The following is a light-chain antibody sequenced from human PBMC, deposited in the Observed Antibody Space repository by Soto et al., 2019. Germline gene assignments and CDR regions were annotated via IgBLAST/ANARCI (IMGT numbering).Light chain of an antibody. CDR1: LGISSY. Sequence: DIQLTQSPSFLSASVGDRVTITCRDSLGISSYLAWYQQKPGKAPKLLIYAASTLQSGVPSRFSGSGSGTEFTLTISSQQPEDFATYYCQQLNSYPFLTFGVGTKVEIK. CDR3: QQLNSYPFLT. CDR2: AAS. J-gene: IGKJ4*01. V-gene: IGKV1-9*01.